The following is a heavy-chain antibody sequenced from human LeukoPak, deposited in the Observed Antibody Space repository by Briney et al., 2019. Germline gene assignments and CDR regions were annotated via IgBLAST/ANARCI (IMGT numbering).Heavy chain of an antibody. CDR1: VGTFSSYA. CDR2: IIPILGIA. Sequence: ASVKVSCQASVGTFSSYAISWVRQAPGQGREGMGGIIPILGIANYAQTFQGRVTITAHKSTRTAYMELSSLRSEDTAVYYCAGIGSGSYSFALDYWGQGTLVTVSS. V-gene: IGHV1-69*10. CDR3: AGIGSGSYSFALDY. J-gene: IGHJ4*02. D-gene: IGHD3-10*01.